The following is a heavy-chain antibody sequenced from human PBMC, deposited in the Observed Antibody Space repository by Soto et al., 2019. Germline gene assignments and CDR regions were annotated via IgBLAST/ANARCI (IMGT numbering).Heavy chain of an antibody. CDR3: ARDGYDGSGSPYPAY. V-gene: IGHV4-59*01. Sequence: SETLSLTCSVSGGSMSEYFWSWIRQSPGKGPEWIGYIYYLGSTDYNPSLKSRVTISVDTSKRQFSLRLTSVTAADTAVYYCARDGYDGSGSPYPAYWGPGTQVTVSS. D-gene: IGHD3-10*01. J-gene: IGHJ4*02. CDR1: GGSMSEYF. CDR2: IYYLGST.